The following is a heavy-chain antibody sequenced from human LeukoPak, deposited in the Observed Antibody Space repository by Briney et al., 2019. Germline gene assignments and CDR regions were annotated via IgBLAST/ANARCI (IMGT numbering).Heavy chain of an antibody. CDR1: GFTFSSYG. V-gene: IGHV3-30*02. CDR2: IRYDGSNK. J-gene: IGHJ4*02. Sequence: PGGSLRLSCAASGFTFSSYGMHWVRQAPGKGLEWVAFIRYDGSNKYYADSVKGRFTISRDNSKNTLYLQMNSLRAEDTAVYYCARVSGIGIVGSYYFDYWGQGTLVTVSS. CDR3: ARVSGIGIVGSYYFDY. D-gene: IGHD1-26*01.